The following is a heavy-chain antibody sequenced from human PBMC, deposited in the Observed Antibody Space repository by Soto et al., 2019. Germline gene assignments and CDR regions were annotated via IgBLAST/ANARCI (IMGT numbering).Heavy chain of an antibody. CDR3: AHRLGGIGVAGTFDY. CDR1: GFSLSTSGVG. J-gene: IGHJ4*02. V-gene: IGHV2-5*01. CDR2: IYWNHDK. Sequence: QITLKESGPTLVKPTQTLTLTCTFSGFSLSTSGVGVGWIRQPPGKALEWLALIYWNHDKPYSPSLKSRLTIXTHXSXIQVVITSTNMDPVDTAKYYCAHRLGGIGVAGTFDYWGQGTLVTVSS. D-gene: IGHD6-19*01.